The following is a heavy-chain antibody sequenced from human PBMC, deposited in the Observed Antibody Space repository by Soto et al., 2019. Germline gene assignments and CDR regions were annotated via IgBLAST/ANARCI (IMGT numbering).Heavy chain of an antibody. Sequence: ASVKVSCKVSGYTLTELSMHWVRQAPGKGLEWMGGFDPEDGETIYAQKFQVRVTMTEDTSTDTAYMELSSLRSEDTAVYYCATGLGYSSGWTQGVNWFDPWGQGTLVTVSS. CDR1: GYTLTELS. CDR3: ATGLGYSSGWTQGVNWFDP. V-gene: IGHV1-24*01. CDR2: FDPEDGET. J-gene: IGHJ5*02. D-gene: IGHD6-19*01.